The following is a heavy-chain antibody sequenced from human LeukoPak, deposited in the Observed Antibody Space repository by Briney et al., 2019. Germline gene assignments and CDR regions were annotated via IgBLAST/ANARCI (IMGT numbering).Heavy chain of an antibody. CDR3: GKGYYRRGWYNFDY. D-gene: IGHD6-19*01. J-gene: IGHJ4*02. Sequence: QTGGSLRLSCAASGFSFSNYAMSWVRQAPGKGLEWVSTISGGGGSTFCADSVKGRFTISRDNSKNTLYLQMNSLRAEDTAVNYCGKGYYRRGWYNFDYWGQGPLVTVS. V-gene: IGHV3-23*01. CDR1: GFSFSNYA. CDR2: ISGGGGST.